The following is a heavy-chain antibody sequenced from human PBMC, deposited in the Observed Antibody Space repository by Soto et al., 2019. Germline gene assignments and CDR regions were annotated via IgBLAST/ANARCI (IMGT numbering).Heavy chain of an antibody. CDR1: GFTFNKYG. CDR2: ISNDGSHK. J-gene: IGHJ3*01. Sequence: QVQLVESGGGVVQPGRSLRLSCAASGFTFNKYGIHWVRQAPGKGLEWVTVISNDGSHKYYADSVKGRLTISRDNSKNTVLLQTNSLRAEDTAMYYCAKHQGLAASHGIDWGQGTMVTASS. V-gene: IGHV3-30*18. CDR3: AKHQGLAASHGID. D-gene: IGHD6-13*01.